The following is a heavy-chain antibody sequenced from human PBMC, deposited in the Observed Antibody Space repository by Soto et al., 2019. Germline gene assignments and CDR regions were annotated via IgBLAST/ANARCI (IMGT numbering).Heavy chain of an antibody. V-gene: IGHV1-18*01. CDR3: ATKDDHKDDQPYYYGMDI. Sequence: ASVKVSCKAIGYTSSSYGINWVRQAPGQGLEWMGWISVFNGDTKYAQKFQGRVAITKDPGTSTAHMELRSLRSDDAAVYFCATKDDHKDDQPYYYGMDIWGQGATVTVSS. CDR2: ISVFNGDT. J-gene: IGHJ6*02. D-gene: IGHD3-16*01. CDR1: GYTSSSYG.